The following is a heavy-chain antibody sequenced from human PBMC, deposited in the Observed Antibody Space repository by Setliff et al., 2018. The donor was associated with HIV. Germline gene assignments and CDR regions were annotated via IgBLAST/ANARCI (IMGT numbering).Heavy chain of an antibody. J-gene: IGHJ5*01. CDR3: ARHSGRCDLPFDS. CDR2: IYYSGST. D-gene: IGHD2-21*02. Sequence: PSETLSLTCSVSGGSITSSGYYWGWIRQPPGQGLEWIGSIYYSGSTYYNPTLKGRVTISVDTSKNPFSLKLSSVTAADTAVYFCARHSGRCDLPFDSWGQGTLVTVSS. V-gene: IGHV4-39*01. CDR1: GGSITSSGYY.